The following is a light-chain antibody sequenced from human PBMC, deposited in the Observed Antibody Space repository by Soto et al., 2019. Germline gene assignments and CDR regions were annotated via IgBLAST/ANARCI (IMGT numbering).Light chain of an antibody. CDR1: QGIGST. J-gene: IGKJ4*01. V-gene: IGKV3-15*01. CDR3: QRYYNWPLT. Sequence: EILMTQSPATLSVSPGAGATLSCRASQGIGSTLAWYQHKPGQTPRLLIYDTSTRATGVPSRFSGSRSGTEFTLSINSLQSEDFAAYYCQRYYNWPLTFGGGTKVENK. CDR2: DTS.